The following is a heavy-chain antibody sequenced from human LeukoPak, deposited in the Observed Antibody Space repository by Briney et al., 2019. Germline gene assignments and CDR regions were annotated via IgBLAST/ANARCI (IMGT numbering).Heavy chain of an antibody. J-gene: IGHJ4*02. V-gene: IGHV3-48*02. CDR1: GFTFISYA. D-gene: IGHD3-10*01. Sequence: GGSLRLSCAASGFTFISYAMHWVRQAPGKGLEWLAYITGSGSTIYYADSVKGRFTISRDNAKKSLYLQMNRLRDEDTAVYYCAREGTGVLDYWGQGTLVTVSS. CDR2: ITGSGSTI. CDR3: AREGTGVLDY.